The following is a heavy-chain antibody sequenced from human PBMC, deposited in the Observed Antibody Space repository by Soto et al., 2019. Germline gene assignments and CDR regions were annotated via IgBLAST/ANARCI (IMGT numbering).Heavy chain of an antibody. J-gene: IGHJ5*02. CDR3: ARDQLEGNWFDP. CDR2: IYHSGST. Sequence: QLQLQESGSGLVRPSQTLSLTCAVSGGSISSGGYSWNWIRQPPGKGLEWIGYIYHSGSTPYNPSLKSRVTISVDKSKTQFSLKLSSVTAADTAVYYCARDQLEGNWFDPWGQGTLVTVSS. CDR1: GGSISSGGYS. D-gene: IGHD1-1*01. V-gene: IGHV4-30-2*01.